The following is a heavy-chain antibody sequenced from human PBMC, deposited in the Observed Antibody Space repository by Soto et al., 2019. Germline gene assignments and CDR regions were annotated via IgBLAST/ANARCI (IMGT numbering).Heavy chain of an antibody. CDR3: AKDVFVPRVDP. J-gene: IGHJ5*02. CDR2: ISYDGSHK. CDR1: GFIFSSYG. Sequence: QVQLVESGGGVVQPGRSLRLSCAASGFIFSSYGMHWVRQAPGKGLEWVARISYDGSHKYYADSVKGRFTISRDNSKNTLYLQMNSLRAEDTAVYYCAKDVFVPRVDPWGQGTLVTVSS. V-gene: IGHV3-30*18.